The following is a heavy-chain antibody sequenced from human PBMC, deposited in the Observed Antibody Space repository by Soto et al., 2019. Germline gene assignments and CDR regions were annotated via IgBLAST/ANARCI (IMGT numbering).Heavy chain of an antibody. CDR1: GGSINTNIYY. Sequence: SETLSLTCTVSGGSINTNIYYWGWIRQSPEKGLEWIGSISYTGSTFYNPSLRSRVTISVDTFMNQFSLKLNSVTAADTAVYYCARGRVSHYYYYYYGMDVWGQGTTVTVSS. D-gene: IGHD6-13*01. CDR2: ISYTGST. CDR3: ARGRVSHYYYYYYGMDV. J-gene: IGHJ6*02. V-gene: IGHV4-39*01.